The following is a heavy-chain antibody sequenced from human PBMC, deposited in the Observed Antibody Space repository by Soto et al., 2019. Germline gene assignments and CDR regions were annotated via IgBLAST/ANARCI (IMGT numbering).Heavy chain of an antibody. V-gene: IGHV1-69*06. CDR3: ARGHEVYTYVYVPFDF. CDR2: IIPFFGTT. CDR1: GGTFSNHA. J-gene: IGHJ4*02. D-gene: IGHD5-18*01. Sequence: QVQLVQSGAEVKKPGSSVKVSCKASGGTFSNHAISWLRQAPGQGLDWMGGIIPFFGTTDYAQSFQGRVTITADKSTSTAYFELSSLTSEDTAVYYCARGHEVYTYVYVPFDFWGQGTAVTVSS.